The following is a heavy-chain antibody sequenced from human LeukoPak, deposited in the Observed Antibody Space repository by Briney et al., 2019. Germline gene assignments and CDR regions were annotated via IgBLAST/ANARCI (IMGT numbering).Heavy chain of an antibody. J-gene: IGHJ4*02. Sequence: PGGSLRPSCTASGFTFNFYGMHWIRQAPGKGLQWVSFIQYDGSNKFYADSLKGRFTISRDNSKNTLYLHMTGLTTEDTAVYYCGKDSTAESGGFFHPDSWGQGTLVTVSS. CDR3: GKDSTAESGGFFHPDS. V-gene: IGHV3-30*02. CDR2: IQYDGSNK. D-gene: IGHD2-15*01. CDR1: GFTFNFYG.